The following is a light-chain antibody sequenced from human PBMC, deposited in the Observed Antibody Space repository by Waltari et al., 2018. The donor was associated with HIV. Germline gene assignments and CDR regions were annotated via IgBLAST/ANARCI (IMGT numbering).Light chain of an antibody. J-gene: IGKJ4*01. Sequence: VLLTQPPGAVPLHLELVATLSCRARPGVSGNFLAWSQQKPGQAPRGVIHGASKRATGIPDRFSGSGSGTDFTLTITRLEPEDSAVYYCQQYGTSPRAFGGGTKVEIK. CDR1: PGVSGNF. CDR3: QQYGTSPRA. V-gene: IGKV3-20*01. CDR2: GAS.